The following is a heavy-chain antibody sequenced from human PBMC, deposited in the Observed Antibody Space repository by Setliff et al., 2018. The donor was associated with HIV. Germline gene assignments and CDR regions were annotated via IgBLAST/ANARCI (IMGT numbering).Heavy chain of an antibody. CDR3: AKDRDYYDSSGYPSDY. Sequence: GGSLRLSCAASGFTFSSYGMHWVRQAPGRGLEWVAFIRYDGSNKYYADSVKGRFTISRDNSKNTRYLQMNSLIAEDTAVYYCAKDRDYYDSSGYPSDYWGQGTLVTVSS. V-gene: IGHV3-30*02. CDR1: GFTFSSYG. CDR2: IRYDGSNK. D-gene: IGHD3-22*01. J-gene: IGHJ4*02.